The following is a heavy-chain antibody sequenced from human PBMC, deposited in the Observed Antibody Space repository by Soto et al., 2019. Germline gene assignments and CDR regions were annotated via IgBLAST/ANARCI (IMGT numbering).Heavy chain of an antibody. J-gene: IGHJ4*02. D-gene: IGHD3-22*01. V-gene: IGHV3-48*01. Sequence: SLRLSCAASGFTFSSYSMNWVRQAPGKGLEWVSYISSSSSTIYYADSVKGRFTISRDNAKNSLYLQMNSLRAEDTAVYYCAREGEVDSSGYYYGIDYWGQGTLVTVSS. CDR2: ISSSSSTI. CDR1: GFTFSSYS. CDR3: AREGEVDSSGYYYGIDY.